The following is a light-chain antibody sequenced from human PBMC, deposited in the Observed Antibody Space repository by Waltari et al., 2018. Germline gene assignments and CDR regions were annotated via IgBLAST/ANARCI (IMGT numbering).Light chain of an antibody. J-gene: IGKJ1*01. CDR2: WAS. Sequence: DIVMTQSPDSLAVSLGERATINCKSSQSVLHSSNNKNYLAWYQQKPGQPPKLLIYWASTRESGVPDRFSGSGSGTDFTLTISSLQAEDVAFYYCQQYYIPPWTFGQGTKVEI. CDR1: QSVLHSSNNKNY. V-gene: IGKV4-1*01. CDR3: QQYYIPPWT.